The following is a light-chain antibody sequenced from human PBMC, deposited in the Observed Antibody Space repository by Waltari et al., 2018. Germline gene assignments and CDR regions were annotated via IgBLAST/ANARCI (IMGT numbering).Light chain of an antibody. Sequence: DIQMTQSPSSLSASAGDRVTVTCRASQGINTYLNWYQQKPGKAPKRLIYAASSLESGVSSRFSGSGSGTDFTLTISSLQPEDFATYYCQQYNSNPWTFGRGTKVEIK. CDR3: QQYNSNPWT. CDR2: AAS. CDR1: QGINTY. V-gene: IGKV1-17*01. J-gene: IGKJ1*01.